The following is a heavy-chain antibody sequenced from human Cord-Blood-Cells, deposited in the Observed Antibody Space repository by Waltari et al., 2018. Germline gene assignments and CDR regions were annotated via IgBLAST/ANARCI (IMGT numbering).Heavy chain of an antibody. J-gene: IGHJ3*02. CDR1: GFTVSSNY. CDR3: ASSNLAARPSISAFDI. V-gene: IGHV3-53*02. Sequence: EVQLVETGGGLIKPGGSLRLSCAASGFTVSSNYMSWFRQAPGKGLEWVSVIYSGGSTYYADSVKGRFTISRDNSKNTLYLQMNSLRAEDTAVYYCASSNLAARPSISAFDIWGQGTMVTVSS. D-gene: IGHD6-6*01. CDR2: IYSGGST.